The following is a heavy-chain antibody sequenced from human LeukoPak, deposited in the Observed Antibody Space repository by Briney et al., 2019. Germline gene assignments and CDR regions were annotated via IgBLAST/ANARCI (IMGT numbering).Heavy chain of an antibody. V-gene: IGHV4-38-2*01. J-gene: IGHJ5*02. Sequence: SETLSLTCAVSGYSISSGYYWGWIRQPPGKGLEWIGSIYHSGSTYYNPSLKSRVTISVDTSKNQFSLKLSSVTAADTAVYYCARWVSSPGKWFDPWGQGTLVTVSS. CDR3: ARWVSSPGKWFDP. CDR2: IYHSGST. CDR1: GYSISSGYY. D-gene: IGHD6-13*01.